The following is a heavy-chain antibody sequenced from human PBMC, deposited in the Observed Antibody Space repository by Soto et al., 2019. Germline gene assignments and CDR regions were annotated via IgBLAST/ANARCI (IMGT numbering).Heavy chain of an antibody. CDR1: GYTFTSYG. CDR3: SLDYTGAGNDAFDI. CDR2: ISAYNGNT. Sequence: QVKLVQSGAEVKKPGASVKVSCKASGYTFTSYGISWVRQAPGQGLEWMGWISAYNGNTNYAQKLQGRVTMTTDTSTSTAYMELRSLRSDDTAVYYCSLDYTGAGNDAFDIWGQGTMVTVSS. V-gene: IGHV1-18*01. D-gene: IGHD4-4*01. J-gene: IGHJ3*02.